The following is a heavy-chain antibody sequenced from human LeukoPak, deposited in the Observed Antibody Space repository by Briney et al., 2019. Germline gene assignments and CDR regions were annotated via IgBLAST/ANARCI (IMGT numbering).Heavy chain of an antibody. Sequence: GGSLRLSCAASGFTFDDYAMHWVRHAPGKGLEWVSGISWNSGSIGYADSVKGRFTISRDNAKNSLYLQMNSLRAEDTALYYCARGVTPGYYYGMDVWGQGTTVTVSS. J-gene: IGHJ6*02. D-gene: IGHD2-21*02. CDR3: ARGVTPGYYYGMDV. V-gene: IGHV3-9*01. CDR2: ISWNSGSI. CDR1: GFTFDDYA.